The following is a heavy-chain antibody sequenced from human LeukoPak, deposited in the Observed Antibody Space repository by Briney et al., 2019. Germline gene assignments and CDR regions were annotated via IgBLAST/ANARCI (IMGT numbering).Heavy chain of an antibody. Sequence: SGGSLRLSCAASGFTFDDSVMHWVRQAPGKGLEWVSLISDDGRSKYYADFLKGRFTISRDNSKNYLYLQMNSLRTEDTALYYCAKVWRDGYYFDYWGQGTLVTVSS. CDR1: GFTFDDSV. V-gene: IGHV3-43*02. CDR3: AKVWRDGYYFDY. D-gene: IGHD5-24*01. CDR2: ISDDGRSK. J-gene: IGHJ4*02.